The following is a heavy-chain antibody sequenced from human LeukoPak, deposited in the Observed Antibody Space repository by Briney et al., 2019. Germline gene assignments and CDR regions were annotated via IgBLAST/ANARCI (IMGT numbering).Heavy chain of an antibody. D-gene: IGHD3-10*01. CDR2: ISGYNGHT. J-gene: IGHJ4*02. CDR3: ARGQGNRLLWVGESLSNINPLDY. Sequence: ASVKVSCKASGGTFSSYAIIWVRQAPGQGLEWMGWISGYNGHTNYAQKFQGRVTMTTDTSTSTAYMELRSLRSDDTAVYYCARGQGNRLLWVGESLSNINPLDYWGQGTLVTVSS. V-gene: IGHV1-18*01. CDR1: GGTFSSYA.